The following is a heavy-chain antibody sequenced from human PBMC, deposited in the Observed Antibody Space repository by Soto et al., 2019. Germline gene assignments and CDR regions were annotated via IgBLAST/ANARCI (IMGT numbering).Heavy chain of an antibody. D-gene: IGHD3-3*01. CDR3: AKTQTFNGYYGGFDA. Sequence: LGGSLRLSCAATGFSFAGYALTWVRQAPGKGLEWLSAVSGGGASTYYADSVRGRFSISRDVSGNMIYLQLNRLTAGDTATYYCAKTQTFNGYYGGFDAWGQGTRVTVSS. V-gene: IGHV3-23*01. J-gene: IGHJ4*02. CDR1: GFSFAGYA. CDR2: VSGGGAST.